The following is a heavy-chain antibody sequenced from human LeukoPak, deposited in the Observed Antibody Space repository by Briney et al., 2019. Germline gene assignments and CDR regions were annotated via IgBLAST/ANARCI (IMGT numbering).Heavy chain of an antibody. CDR1: GFTFSDFW. CDR2: INQDGSEN. J-gene: IGHJ4*02. Sequence: PGGPLGLSCAASGFTFSDFWMGWVRQAPGKGLEWVANINQDGSENYYVDSVKGRFTISRDNAKNSLYLQMNSLRAEDTAVYYCTKGRSNHYWGQGTLVTVST. CDR3: TKGRSNHY. D-gene: IGHD3-10*01. V-gene: IGHV3-7*01.